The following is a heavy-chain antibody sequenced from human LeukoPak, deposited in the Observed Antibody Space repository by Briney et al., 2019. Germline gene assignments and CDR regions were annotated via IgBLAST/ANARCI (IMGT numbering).Heavy chain of an antibody. V-gene: IGHV4-59*08. Sequence: SETLSLTCTLSSRSLISYYWSWIRQPPGEGLEWIGYIYYSGSTNYNPSPKGRVPISVNTSKKQFSLKVGSVTAADPPVIYCAGTTYYYDSSGYSYSYYFDRWGQG. CDR1: SRSLISYY. J-gene: IGHJ4*02. CDR2: IYYSGST. CDR3: AGTTYYYDSSGYSYSYYFDR. D-gene: IGHD3-22*01.